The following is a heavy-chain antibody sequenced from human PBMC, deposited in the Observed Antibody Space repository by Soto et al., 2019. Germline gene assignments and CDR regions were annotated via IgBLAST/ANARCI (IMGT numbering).Heavy chain of an antibody. J-gene: IGHJ4*02. CDR1: GGSISSSSYY. CDR2: IYYSGST. V-gene: IGHV4-39*01. CDR3: ARRERIEYSSSSTYSGYA. Sequence: SETLSLTCTVSGGSISSSSYYWGWIRQPPGKGLEWIGSIYYSGSTYYNPSLKSRVTISVDTSKNQFSLKLSSVTAADTAVYYCARRERIEYSSSSTYSGYARGQGTLVTVS. D-gene: IGHD6-6*01.